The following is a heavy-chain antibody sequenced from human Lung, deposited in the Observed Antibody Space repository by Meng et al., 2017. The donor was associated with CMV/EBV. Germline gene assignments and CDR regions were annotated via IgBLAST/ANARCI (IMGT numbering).Heavy chain of an antibody. V-gene: IGHV1-18*01. CDR2: INAYNGDT. CDR3: ARVEVGITSGDY. J-gene: IGHJ4*02. D-gene: IGHD1-26*01. Sequence: GYVVQLGSELTKPGALVNGICNASGYTVYKYGITWVRKAPGQGLEWMGWINAYNGDTNCAQTLQGRVTMTTDTYTSTAYMELRSLRSDDTAVYYCARVEVGITSGDYWGQGTLVTVSS. CDR1: GYTVYKYG.